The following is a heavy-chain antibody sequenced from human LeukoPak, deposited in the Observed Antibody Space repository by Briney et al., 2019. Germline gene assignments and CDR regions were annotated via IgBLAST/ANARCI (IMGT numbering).Heavy chain of an antibody. CDR3: ARAIRL. V-gene: IGHV3-69-1*02. CDR2: ITGISDI. CDR1: GFTFSAYS. Sequence: GGSLRLSCTASGFTFSAYSVSWVRQAPGKGLEWVSCITGISDIYYADSVKGRFTISRDNAKNSVYLQMNSLRAEDTGIYYCARAIRLWGQGTLVTVSS. D-gene: IGHD1-1*01. J-gene: IGHJ4*02.